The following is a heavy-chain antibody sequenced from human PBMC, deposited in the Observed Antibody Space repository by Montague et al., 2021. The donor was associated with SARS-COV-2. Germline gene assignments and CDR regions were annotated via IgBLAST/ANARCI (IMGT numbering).Heavy chain of an antibody. Sequence: CAISGDSVSSNSAAWNRIRQSPSIGLEWLGRTYYRSKWYYEYAVSLKSRITINPDTSKSQFSLQVKSMTPEDTAVYYCALAVAGRGGYDYWGQGTLVTVSS. D-gene: IGHD6-19*01. CDR3: ALAVAGRGGYDY. CDR2: TYYRSKWYY. V-gene: IGHV6-1*01. CDR1: GDSVSSNSAA. J-gene: IGHJ4*02.